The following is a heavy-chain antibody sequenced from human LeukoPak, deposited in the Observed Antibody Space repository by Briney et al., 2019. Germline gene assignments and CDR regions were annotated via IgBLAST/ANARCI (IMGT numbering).Heavy chain of an antibody. CDR3: ARDSGGVAAAGTVGNYWFDP. V-gene: IGHV1-2*02. CDR1: GYTFTGYY. Sequence: ASVKVSCKASGYTFTGYYMHWVRQAPGQGLEWMGWINPNSGGTNYAQKFQGRVTMTRDTSISTAYMELSRLRSDDTAVYYCARDSGGVAAAGTVGNYWFDPWGQGTLVTVSS. D-gene: IGHD6-13*01. J-gene: IGHJ5*02. CDR2: INPNSGGT.